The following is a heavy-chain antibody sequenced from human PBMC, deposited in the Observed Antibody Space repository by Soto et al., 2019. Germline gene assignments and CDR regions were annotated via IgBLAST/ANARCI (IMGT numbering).Heavy chain of an antibody. V-gene: IGHV4-30-4*01. CDR2: IYYRGST. D-gene: IGHD6-13*01. Sequence: QVQLQESGPGLVKPSQTLSLTCTVSGGSISSGDYYWSWIRQPPGKGLEWIGYIYYRGSTYYNPSLXSRVTISVDTSKNQFSLKLSSVTAADXXXXXXXRDKVSGIXAXXXXYWGQ. CDR3: XRDKVSGIXAXXXXY. J-gene: IGHJ4*02. CDR1: GGSISSGDYY.